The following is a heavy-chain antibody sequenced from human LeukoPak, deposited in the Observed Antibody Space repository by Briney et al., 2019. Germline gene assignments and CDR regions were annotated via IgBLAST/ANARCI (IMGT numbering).Heavy chain of an antibody. CDR3: TRDGVGFYYDRSGYYYFDN. Sequence: GGSLRLSCTASGFTFGDYAMSWFRQAPGKGLEWAGFIRSKAYGGTTEYAASVKGRFTISRDDSKSVAYLQMNSLKIEDTAVYYCTRDGVGFYYDRSGYYYFDNWGQGTLVTVSS. CDR2: IRSKAYGGTT. J-gene: IGHJ4*02. V-gene: IGHV3-49*03. D-gene: IGHD3-22*01. CDR1: GFTFGDYA.